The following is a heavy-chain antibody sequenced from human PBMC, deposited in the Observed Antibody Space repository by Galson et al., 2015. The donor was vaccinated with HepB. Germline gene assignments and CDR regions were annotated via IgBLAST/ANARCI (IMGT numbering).Heavy chain of an antibody. J-gene: IGHJ4*02. CDR3: ATQAPNWGYLDY. Sequence: ETLSLTCTFSGGSISSYYWSWIRQPPGKGLEWIGYIYYSGSTKYNPSLKSRVTISVDTSKNQFSLKLRSVTAADTAVYYCATQAPNWGYLDYWGQGTLVTVSS. CDR1: GGSISSYY. V-gene: IGHV4-59*08. D-gene: IGHD7-27*01. CDR2: IYYSGST.